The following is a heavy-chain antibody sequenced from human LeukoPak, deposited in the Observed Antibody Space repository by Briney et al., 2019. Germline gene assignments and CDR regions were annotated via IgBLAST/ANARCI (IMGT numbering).Heavy chain of an antibody. Sequence: GGSLRLSCAASGFTFSSYSMNWVRQAPGKGLEWVSSISSSSSYIYYADSVKGRFTISRDNAKNSLYLQMNSLGAEDTAVYYCARKGRGDSSGYPTWGQGTPVTVSS. CDR2: ISSSSSYI. CDR3: ARKGRGDSSGYPT. V-gene: IGHV3-21*01. CDR1: GFTFSSYS. J-gene: IGHJ5*02. D-gene: IGHD3-22*01.